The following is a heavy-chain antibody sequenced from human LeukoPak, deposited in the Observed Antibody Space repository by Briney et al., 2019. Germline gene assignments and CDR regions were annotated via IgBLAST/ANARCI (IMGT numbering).Heavy chain of an antibody. Sequence: GGSLRLSCAASGFAFNTFGMHWVRQAPGKGLEWVATTSFDGSNTHFSDSVRGRFTIPRDNSRNTLFLQMSSLSAEDTAVYYCAKDRIVGATRFLDFWGQGTLVTVSS. V-gene: IGHV3-30*18. CDR3: AKDRIVGATRFLDF. D-gene: IGHD1-26*01. CDR2: TSFDGSNT. CDR1: GFAFNTFG. J-gene: IGHJ4*02.